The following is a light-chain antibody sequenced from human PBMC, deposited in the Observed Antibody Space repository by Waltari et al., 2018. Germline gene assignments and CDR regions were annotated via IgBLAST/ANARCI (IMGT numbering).Light chain of an antibody. J-gene: IGLJ2*01. V-gene: IGLV2-11*01. CDR2: DVS. Sequence: QSALTQPRSVSGSPGQSVTISCTGTSSDVGGDNYVSWYQQHPGKAPQLMIYDVSKLPSGVPDRFSGSKSGNTASLTISGIQAEDEADYSCCSYAGSFGGGTKLTVL. CDR1: SSDVGGDNY. CDR3: CSYAGS.